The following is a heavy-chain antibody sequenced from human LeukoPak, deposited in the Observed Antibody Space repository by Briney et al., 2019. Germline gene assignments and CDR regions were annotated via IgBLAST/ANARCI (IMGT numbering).Heavy chain of an antibody. CDR1: GGTFSSYA. CDR2: IIPIFGTA. Sequence: GASVKVSCKASGGTFSSYAISWVRQAPGQGLEWMGGIIPIFGTANYAQKFQGRVTITADKSTSTAYMELSSLRSEDTAVYYCARYHSSGYGDDAFDIWGQGTMVTVSS. J-gene: IGHJ3*02. CDR3: ARYHSSGYGDDAFDI. D-gene: IGHD3-22*01. V-gene: IGHV1-69*06.